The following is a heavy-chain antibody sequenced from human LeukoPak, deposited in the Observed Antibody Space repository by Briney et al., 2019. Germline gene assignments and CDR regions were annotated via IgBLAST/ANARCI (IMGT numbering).Heavy chain of an antibody. CDR3: ARDWGQQLVGA. CDR1: GFTVSSNY. J-gene: IGHJ5*02. CDR2: LYSGGST. D-gene: IGHD6-13*01. Sequence: PGGSLRLSCAASGFTVSSNYMSWVRQAPGKGLEWVSVLYSGGSTYYADSVKGRFTISRDNSKNTLYLQMNSLRAEDTAVYYCARDWGQQLVGAWGQGTLVTVSS. V-gene: IGHV3-66*01.